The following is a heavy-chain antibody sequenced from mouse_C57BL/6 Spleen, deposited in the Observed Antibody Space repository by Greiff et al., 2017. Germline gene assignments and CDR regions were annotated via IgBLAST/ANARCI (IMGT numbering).Heavy chain of an antibody. CDR1: GYTFTSYG. J-gene: IGHJ4*01. CDR3: ARSYYYGSREGLYAMDY. D-gene: IGHD1-1*01. Sequence: QVQLQQSGAELARPGASVKLSCKASGYTFTSYGISWVKQRTGQGLEWIGEIYPRSGNTYYNEKFKGKATLTADKSSSTAYMGLRSLTSEDSAVYFCARSYYYGSREGLYAMDYWGQGTSVTVSS. CDR2: IYPRSGNT. V-gene: IGHV1-81*01.